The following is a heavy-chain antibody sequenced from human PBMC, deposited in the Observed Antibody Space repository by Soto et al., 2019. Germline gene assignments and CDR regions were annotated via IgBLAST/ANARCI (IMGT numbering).Heavy chain of an antibody. CDR3: ARTGVLRYFDWSLGSSDP. CDR1: GYTFTSYD. D-gene: IGHD3-9*01. Sequence: ASVKVSCKASGYTFTSYDINWVRQATGQGLEWMGWMNPNSGNTGYAQKFQGRVTMTRNTSISTAYMELSSLRSEDTAVYYCARTGVLRYFDWSLGSSDPWCQGPLVTVSS. J-gene: IGHJ5*02. CDR2: MNPNSGNT. V-gene: IGHV1-8*01.